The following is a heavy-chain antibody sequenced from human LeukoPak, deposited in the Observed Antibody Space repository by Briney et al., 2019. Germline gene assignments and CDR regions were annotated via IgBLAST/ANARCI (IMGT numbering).Heavy chain of an antibody. CDR3: ARLAQYSSSSQFDY. D-gene: IGHD6-6*01. CDR1: GGSMSSRSYY. V-gene: IGHV4-39*01. CDR2: IYYSGST. Sequence: SETLSLTCTVSGGSMSSRSYYWGWIRQPPGKGLEWIGNIYYSGSTYYNPSLKSRVTISVDTSKNQFSLKLSSVTAADTAVYYCARLAQYSSSSQFDYWGQGTLVTVSS. J-gene: IGHJ4*02.